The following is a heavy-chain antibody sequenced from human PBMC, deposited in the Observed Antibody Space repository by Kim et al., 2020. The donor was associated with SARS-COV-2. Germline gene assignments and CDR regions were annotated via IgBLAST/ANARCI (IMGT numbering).Heavy chain of an antibody. V-gene: IGHV3-30*18. CDR2: ISYDGSNK. CDR1: GFTFSSYG. Sequence: GGSLRLSCAASGFTFSSYGMHWVRQAPGKGLEWVAVISYDGSNKYYADSVKGRFTISRDNSKNTLYLQMNSLRAEDTAVYYCAKGEYCSSTSCYDPYYYYYYGMDVWCQGTTVTVSS. CDR3: AKGEYCSSTSCYDPYYYYYYGMDV. D-gene: IGHD2-2*01. J-gene: IGHJ6*02.